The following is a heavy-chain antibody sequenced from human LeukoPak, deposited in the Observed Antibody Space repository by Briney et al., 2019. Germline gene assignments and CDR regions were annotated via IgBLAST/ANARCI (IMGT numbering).Heavy chain of an antibody. CDR1: GFTFSSYG. CDR2: IWYDGSNK. D-gene: IGHD6-13*01. V-gene: IGHV3-33*01. J-gene: IGHJ6*02. Sequence: GGSLRLSCAASGFTFSSYGMHWVRQAPGKGLEWVAVIWYDGSNKYYADSVKGRFTISRDNSKNTLYLQMNSLRAEDTAVYYCAREGVWRQQLVDYYYGMDVWGQGTTVTVSS. CDR3: AREGVWRQQLVDYYYGMDV.